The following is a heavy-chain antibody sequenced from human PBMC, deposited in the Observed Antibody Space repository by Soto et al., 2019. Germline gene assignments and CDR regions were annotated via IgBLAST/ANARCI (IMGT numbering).Heavy chain of an antibody. J-gene: IGHJ4*02. CDR3: ATDLNWEHY. CDR1: GFTFGTDW. Sequence: EVQLVESGGGLVQPGGSLRLSCEASGFTFGTDWMTWVRQPPGKGLECVADIKPDGSERYYVDSVKGRFTISRDNAKNSLYLHMNSLRAEDPAVYYCATDLNWEHYWGQGTLVTVSS. D-gene: IGHD7-27*01. V-gene: IGHV3-7*04. CDR2: IKPDGSER.